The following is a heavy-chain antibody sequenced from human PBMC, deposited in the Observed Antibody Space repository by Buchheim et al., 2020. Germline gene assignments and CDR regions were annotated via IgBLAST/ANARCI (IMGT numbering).Heavy chain of an antibody. CDR2: IKQDGSEK. Sequence: EVQLVESGGGLVQPGGSLRLSCAASRFTFSSYWMSWVRQAPGKGLEWVANIKQDGSEKYYVDSVKGRFTISRDKAKNSLYLQMNSLRAEDTAVYYCAREQYDFWSGWYFDLWGRGTL. CDR3: AREQYDFWSGWYFDL. J-gene: IGHJ2*01. V-gene: IGHV3-7*01. D-gene: IGHD3-3*01. CDR1: RFTFSSYW.